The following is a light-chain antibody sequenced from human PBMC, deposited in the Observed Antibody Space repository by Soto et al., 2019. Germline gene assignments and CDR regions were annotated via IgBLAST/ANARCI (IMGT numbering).Light chain of an antibody. CDR3: AAWDDSLSGWV. V-gene: IGLV1-47*01. CDR1: SSNIGSNY. Sequence: QSVLTQPPSASGTPGQRVTISCSGSSSNIGSNYVYCYQQLPGTAPKLLIYRNNQRPSGVPDRFSGSKSGTAASLAISGLRSEDEDDYYCAAWDDSLSGWVFGGGTKLTVL. J-gene: IGLJ3*02. CDR2: RNN.